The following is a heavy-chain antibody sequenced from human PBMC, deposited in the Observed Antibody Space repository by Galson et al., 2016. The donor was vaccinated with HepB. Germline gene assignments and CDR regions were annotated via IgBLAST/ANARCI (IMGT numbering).Heavy chain of an antibody. J-gene: IGHJ6*02. CDR2: IYHSGNT. Sequence: SETLSLTCSVSGGSINTNNYYWVWIRQPPGKGLEWIGSIYHSGNTFYNPSLKSRVSISADTSKNQFSLNVSYVTAADTAVYYCARLCYDFWGVSCAMDVWGQGTTVTAS. V-gene: IGHV4-39*01. D-gene: IGHD3-3*01. CDR3: ARLCYDFWGVSCAMDV. CDR1: GGSINTNNYY.